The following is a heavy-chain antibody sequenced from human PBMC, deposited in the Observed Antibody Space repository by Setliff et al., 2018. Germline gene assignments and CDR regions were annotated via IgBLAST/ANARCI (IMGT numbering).Heavy chain of an antibody. CDR3: GRAGKPYAIDI. V-gene: IGHV3-74*01. J-gene: IGHJ3*02. CDR1: GFSFNKYW. CDR2: INGDATIA. Sequence: GGSLRLSCTVYGFSFNKYWMYWVRQAPGKGLEWVSRINGDATIAHYADSVKGRFTISRDNARNALYLQMVSLRGEDTGVYYCGRAGKPYAIDIWGQGTMVTVSS.